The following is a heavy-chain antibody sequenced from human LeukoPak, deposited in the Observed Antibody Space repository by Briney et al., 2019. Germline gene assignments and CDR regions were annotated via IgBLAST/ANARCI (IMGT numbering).Heavy chain of an antibody. D-gene: IGHD1-26*01. V-gene: IGHV3-15*01. CDR2: IKSKTDGGTT. CDR1: GFTFSNAW. Sequence: GGSLRLSCAASGFTFSNAWMSWVRQAPGKGLEWVGRIKSKTDGGTTDYAAPVKGRFTISRDDSKNTLYLQMNSLKTEDTAVYYCTTTRSRGSSLYYYYMDVWGKGTTVTVSS. CDR3: TTTRSRGSSLYYYYMDV. J-gene: IGHJ6*03.